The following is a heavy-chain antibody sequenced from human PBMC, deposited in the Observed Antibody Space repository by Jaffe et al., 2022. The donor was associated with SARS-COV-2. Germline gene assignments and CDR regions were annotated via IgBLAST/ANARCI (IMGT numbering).Heavy chain of an antibody. D-gene: IGHD3-22*01. V-gene: IGHV3-48*02. CDR1: GFTFSSYS. CDR3: ARDSYPLLYDSSVWYFDY. CDR2: ISSSSSTI. J-gene: IGHJ4*02. Sequence: EVQLVESGGGLVQPGGSLRLSCAASGFTFSSYSMNWVRQAPGKGLEWVSYISSSSSTIYYADSVKGRFTISRDNAKNSLYLQMNSLRDEDTAVYYCARDSYPLLYDSSVWYFDYWGQGTLVTVSS.